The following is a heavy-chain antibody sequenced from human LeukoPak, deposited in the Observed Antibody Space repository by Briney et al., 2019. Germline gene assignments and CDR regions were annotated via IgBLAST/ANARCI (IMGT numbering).Heavy chain of an antibody. J-gene: IGHJ4*02. CDR3: ARDVGNFDY. CDR1: GFTFSSYS. Sequence: GGSLRLSCAASGFTFSSYSMNWVRQAPGKGLEWVSSISPPSTYIYYADSVKGRFTVSRDNAKKTLYLQMNSLRAEDTAVYYCARDVGNFDYWGQGTLVTVSS. CDR2: ISPPSTYI. V-gene: IGHV3-21*01.